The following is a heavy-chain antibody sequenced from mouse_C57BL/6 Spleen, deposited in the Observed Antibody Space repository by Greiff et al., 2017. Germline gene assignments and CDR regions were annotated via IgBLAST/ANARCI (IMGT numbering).Heavy chain of an antibody. CDR2: INPYNGDT. V-gene: IGHV1-20*01. CDR3: ARYDYYGSGAMDY. D-gene: IGHD1-1*01. J-gene: IGHJ4*01. CDR1: GYSFTGYF. Sequence: EVQLQESGPELVKPGDSVKISCKASGYSFTGYFMNWVMQSHGKSLEWIGRINPYNGDTFYNQKFKGKATLTVDKSSSTAHMELRSLTSEDSAVYYCARYDYYGSGAMDYWGQGTSVTVSS.